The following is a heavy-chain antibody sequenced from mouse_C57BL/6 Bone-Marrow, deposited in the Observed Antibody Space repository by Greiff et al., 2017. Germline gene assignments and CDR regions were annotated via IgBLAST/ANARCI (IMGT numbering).Heavy chain of an antibody. CDR3: ARWGTTVVPYFDY. Sequence: QVQLKQPGAELVKPGASVKMSCKASGYTFTSYWITWVKQRPGQGLEWIGDIYPGSGSTNYNEKFKSKATLTVDTSSSTAYMQLSSLTSEDSAVYYCARWGTTVVPYFDYWGQGTTLTVSS. J-gene: IGHJ2*01. D-gene: IGHD1-1*01. CDR2: IYPGSGST. CDR1: GYTFTSYW. V-gene: IGHV1-55*01.